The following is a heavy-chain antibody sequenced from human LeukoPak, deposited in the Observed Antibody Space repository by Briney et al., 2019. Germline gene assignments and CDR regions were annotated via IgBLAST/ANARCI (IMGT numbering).Heavy chain of an antibody. V-gene: IGHV1-18*01. D-gene: IGHD3-10*01. CDR3: ARGFGPRTEPDY. CDR1: GYTFTTYG. CDR2: ISVYKGNT. J-gene: IGHJ4*02. Sequence: VASVKVSCKASGYTFTTYGISWVRQAPGQGLEWMGWISVYKGNTDYAQKFQGRVTMTTDTSTSTAYLELRSLRSDDTAVYYCARGFGPRTEPDYWGQGTLVTVSS.